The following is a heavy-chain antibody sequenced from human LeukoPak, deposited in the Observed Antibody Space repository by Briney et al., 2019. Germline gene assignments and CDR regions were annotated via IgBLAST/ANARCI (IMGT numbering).Heavy chain of an antibody. CDR2: TYYRSKCYN. V-gene: IGHV6-1*01. CDR3: ARSYSSSSGFDY. J-gene: IGHJ4*02. D-gene: IGHD6-6*01. Sequence: KLSQTLSLTCVISGDRVSSNCVAWNWIRQSPSRGLEWLGRTYYRSKCYNDYSISVKSRITINQDTSKNQFSLQLNSLTPEDTAVYYCARSYSSSSGFDYWGQGTLVTVSS. CDR1: GDRVSSNCVA.